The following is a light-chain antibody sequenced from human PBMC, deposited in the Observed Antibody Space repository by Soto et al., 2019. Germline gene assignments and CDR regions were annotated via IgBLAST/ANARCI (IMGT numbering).Light chain of an antibody. CDR2: LEGSGSY. CDR3: ETWDSNARV. V-gene: IGLV4-60*02. J-gene: IGLJ3*02. CDR1: SGHRSYI. Sequence: QAVVTQSSSASASLGSSVKLTCTLSSGHRSYIIAWHQQQPGKAPRYLMKLEGSGSYNKGSGVPDRCSGSSSGDYRYLTISRLQFEDEADYYCETWDSNARVFGGGTKVTVL.